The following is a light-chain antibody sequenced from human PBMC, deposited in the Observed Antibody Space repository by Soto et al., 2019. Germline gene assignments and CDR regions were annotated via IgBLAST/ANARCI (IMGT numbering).Light chain of an antibody. V-gene: IGKV3-20*01. J-gene: IGKJ1*01. CDR2: GAS. Sequence: EIVLTQSPGTLSLSPGERATLSCRASQSVSSSYLAWYQQKPGQAPRLLIYGASSRATGIPDRFRGSGSGTDFTLTISRLEPEDFAVYYCQQYGSLPRTFGQGTEVKIK. CDR1: QSVSSSY. CDR3: QQYGSLPRT.